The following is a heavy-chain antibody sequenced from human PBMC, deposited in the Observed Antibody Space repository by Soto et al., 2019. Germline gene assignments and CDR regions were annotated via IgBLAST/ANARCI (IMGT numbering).Heavy chain of an antibody. J-gene: IGHJ4*02. CDR3: ARVRRHLGIAASGY. Sequence: ASVKVSCKASGYTFTSYGISWVRQAPGQGLEWTGWISAYNGNTNYAQKLQGRVTMTTDTSTSTAYMELRSLRSDDTAVYYCARVRRHLGIAASGYWGQGTLVTVAS. V-gene: IGHV1-18*01. CDR2: ISAYNGNT. CDR1: GYTFTSYG. D-gene: IGHD6-13*01.